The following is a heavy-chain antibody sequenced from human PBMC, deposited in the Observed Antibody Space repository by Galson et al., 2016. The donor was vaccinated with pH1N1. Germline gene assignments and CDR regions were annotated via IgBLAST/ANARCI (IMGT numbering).Heavy chain of an antibody. Sequence: SVKVSCKASGYIFTGNYMHWVRQAPGQGLEWIGWIKTSSGETHYAQKFQGRVTMITDTSASTLYMELSSLRSDGTAVYYCLTAGYHYDGALQSWGQGTLVTVTS. J-gene: IGHJ5*02. CDR3: LTAGYHYDGALQS. D-gene: IGHD3-22*01. CDR2: IKTSSGET. CDR1: GYIFTGNY. V-gene: IGHV1-2*02.